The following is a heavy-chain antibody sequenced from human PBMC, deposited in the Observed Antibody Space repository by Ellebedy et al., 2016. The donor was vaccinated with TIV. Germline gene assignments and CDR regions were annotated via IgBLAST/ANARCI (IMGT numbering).Heavy chain of an antibody. Sequence: GESLKTSCAASVFTVSNNYMRWVRQAPGKGLEWVSLIYSGGSTYYADSVKGRFTISRDNSKNTLYLQMNSLRVEDTAMYYCARDGEEARTAPPDYWGKGTLVIVSS. CDR2: IYSGGST. J-gene: IGHJ4*02. CDR1: VFTVSNNY. CDR3: ARDGEEARTAPPDY. D-gene: IGHD6-6*01. V-gene: IGHV3-66*01.